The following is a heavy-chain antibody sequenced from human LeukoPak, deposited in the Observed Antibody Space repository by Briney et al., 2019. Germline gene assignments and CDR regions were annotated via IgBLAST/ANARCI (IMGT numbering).Heavy chain of an antibody. CDR2: ISYDGSNK. V-gene: IGHV3-30*04. CDR1: RFTFSSYA. J-gene: IGHJ3*02. CDR3: ARDRDTAMVHAAFDI. Sequence: SGGSLRLSCAASRFTFSSYAIHWVRQAPGKGLEWVAVISYDGSNKYYADSVKGRFTISRDNSKSTLYLQMNSLRAEDTAVYYCARDRDTAMVHAAFDIWGQGTMVTVSS. D-gene: IGHD5-18*01.